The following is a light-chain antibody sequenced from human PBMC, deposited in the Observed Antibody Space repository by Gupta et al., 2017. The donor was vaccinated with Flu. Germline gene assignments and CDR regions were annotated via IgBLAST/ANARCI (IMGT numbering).Light chain of an antibody. V-gene: IGLV1-40*01. CDR3: QSYDSSLSGSTV. CDR1: SSNIGAGYD. J-gene: IGLJ3*02. CDR2: GNS. Sequence: QSVLTQPPSVSGAPGKRVTISCTGRSSNIGAGYDVHWYQQLPGTAPKPLIYGNSNRPSGVPDRFSGSKSGTSASLAITGLQAEDEADYYCQSYDSSLSGSTVFGGGTKLTVL.